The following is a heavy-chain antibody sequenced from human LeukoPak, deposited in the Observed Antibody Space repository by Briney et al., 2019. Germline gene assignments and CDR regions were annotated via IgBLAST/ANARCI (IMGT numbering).Heavy chain of an antibody. V-gene: IGHV3-74*01. CDR1: GFTFSRMW. CDR3: ATDQSTAGPTTGDC. J-gene: IGHJ4*02. D-gene: IGHD1-26*01. CDR2: IKTDGCNT. Sequence: PGGSLRLSCAASGFTFSRMWMHWVRQAPGKGLVWVSRIKTDGCNTIYADSVKGRFTISRDNAKHTLYLQMNSLRAEDTAIYYCATDQSTAGPTTGDCWGQGRLVSVSS.